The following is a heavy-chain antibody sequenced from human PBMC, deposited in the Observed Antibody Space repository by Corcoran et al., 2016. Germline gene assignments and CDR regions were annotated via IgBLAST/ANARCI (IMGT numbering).Heavy chain of an antibody. CDR3: SRPGSGGVFDY. CDR1: GYSFTTNW. J-gene: IGHJ4*02. Sequence: EVQLVQSGAEVKKPGESLKISCKGSGYSFTTNWIGWVRQMPGTGLEWVGIIYPGDSDTRYSPSFQGQVTISADKSISPAYLPGNSLKASDTAMYYCSRPGSGGVFDYWGQGTLVTVAS. D-gene: IGHD6-19*01. CDR2: IYPGDSDT. V-gene: IGHV5-51*01.